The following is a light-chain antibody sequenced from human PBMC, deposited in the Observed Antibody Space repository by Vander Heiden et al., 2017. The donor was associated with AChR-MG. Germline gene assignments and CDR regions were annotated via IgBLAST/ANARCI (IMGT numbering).Light chain of an antibody. CDR2: DAS. V-gene: IGKV1-5*01. J-gene: IGKJ4*01. Sequence: DIQMTQSPSTMSASVGDRATITCWASQSISSWLAWYQQKPGRAPKLLIYDASSLESGVPSRFSGSGSGTEFTLTISSLQPDDFATYYCQQYNSYSATFGGGTKVEIK. CDR3: QQYNSYSAT. CDR1: QSISSW.